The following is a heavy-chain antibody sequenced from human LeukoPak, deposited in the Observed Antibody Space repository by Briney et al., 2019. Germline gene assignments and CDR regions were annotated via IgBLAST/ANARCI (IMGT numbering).Heavy chain of an antibody. CDR3: ARGLRIGFLEY. J-gene: IGHJ4*02. CDR2: INPNSGGT. D-gene: IGHD5/OR15-5a*01. V-gene: IGHV1-2*02. CDR1: GYTFTGYY. Sequence: RASVKVSCKASGYTFTGYYMHWVRQAPGQGLEWMGWINPNSGGTNYAQKFQGRVTITRNTSISTAYMELSSLRSDDTAVYYCARGLRIGFLEYWGQGTLVTVSS.